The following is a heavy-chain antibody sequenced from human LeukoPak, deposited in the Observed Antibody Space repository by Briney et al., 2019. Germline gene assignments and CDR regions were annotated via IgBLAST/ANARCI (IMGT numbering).Heavy chain of an antibody. V-gene: IGHV4-30-2*01. CDR1: GDSITSSSCN. Sequence: SQTLSLTCAVSGDSITSSSCNWSWIRQPPGKGLEWVGYISQSGNSYFTPSLNSRATISVDKSKNSFSLNLNFVTAADTAVYYCARDRVDYTIPDHFDSWGKGILVIVSS. CDR2: ISQSGNS. J-gene: IGHJ4*02. D-gene: IGHD2-2*02. CDR3: ARDRVDYTIPDHFDS.